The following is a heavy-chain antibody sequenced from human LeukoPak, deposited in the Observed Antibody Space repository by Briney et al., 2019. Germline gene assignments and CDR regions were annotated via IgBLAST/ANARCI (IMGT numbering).Heavy chain of an antibody. V-gene: IGHV3-30-3*01. D-gene: IGHD3-3*01. CDR3: ARMDYDFWSGYLKINYYYGMDV. CDR2: ISYDGSNK. Sequence: GGSLRLSCAASGFTFSSYAMHWVRQAPGKGLEWVAVISYDGSNKYYADSEKGRFTISRDNSKNTLYLQMNSLRAEDTAVYYCARMDYDFWSGYLKINYYYGMDVWGQGTTVTVSS. J-gene: IGHJ6*02. CDR1: GFTFSSYA.